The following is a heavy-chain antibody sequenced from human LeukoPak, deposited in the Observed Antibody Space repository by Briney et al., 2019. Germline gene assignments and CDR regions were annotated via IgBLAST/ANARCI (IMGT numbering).Heavy chain of an antibody. J-gene: IGHJ4*02. Sequence: SETLSLTCSASGASTSSRYWSWIRQSPGRTLGWIGHIYNGRNTKYNPSLTSRVTISVDTSKNQFSLRMTSVTAADTAIYYCAQTTGWPGFDFWGPGALVTVSS. CDR3: AQTTGWPGFDF. CDR2: IYNGRNT. D-gene: IGHD6-19*01. V-gene: IGHV4-59*08. CDR1: GASTSSRY.